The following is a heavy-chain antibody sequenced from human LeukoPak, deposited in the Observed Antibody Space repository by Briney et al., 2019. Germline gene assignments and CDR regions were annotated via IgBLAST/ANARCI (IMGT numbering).Heavy chain of an antibody. J-gene: IGHJ6*03. Sequence: SETLSLTCTVSGGSISSYYWSWIRQSPGKGLEWIGYIYYSGSTNYNPSLKSRVTISVDTSKNQFSLKLSSVTAADTAVYYCARTTQYYYYMDVWGKGTTVTVSS. V-gene: IGHV4-59*01. CDR3: ARTTQYYYYMDV. D-gene: IGHD1-1*01. CDR1: GGSISSYY. CDR2: IYYSGST.